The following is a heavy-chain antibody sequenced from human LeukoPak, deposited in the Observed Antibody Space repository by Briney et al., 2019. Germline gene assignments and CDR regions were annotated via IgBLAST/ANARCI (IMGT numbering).Heavy chain of an antibody. V-gene: IGHV1-2*02. Sequence: PRASVKVSCKASGYTFTSYDINWVRQAPGQGLEWMGWINPNSGGTNYAQKFQGRVTMTRDTSISTAYMELSRLRSDDTAVYYCARDSGTGDRPNDYWGQGTLVTVSS. CDR1: GYTFTSYD. CDR3: ARDSGTGDRPNDY. J-gene: IGHJ4*02. CDR2: INPNSGGT. D-gene: IGHD3-10*01.